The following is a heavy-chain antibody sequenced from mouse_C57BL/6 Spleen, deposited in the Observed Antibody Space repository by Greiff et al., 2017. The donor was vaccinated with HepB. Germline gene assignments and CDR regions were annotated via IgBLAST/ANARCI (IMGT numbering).Heavy chain of an antibody. J-gene: IGHJ2*01. Sequence: VMLVESGPELVKPGASVKISCKASGYAFSSSWMNWVKQRPGKGLEWIGRIYPGDGDTNYNGKFKGKATLTADKSSSTAYMQLSSLTSEDSAVYFCARWDYDYDEDPYWGQGTTLTVSS. CDR2: IYPGDGDT. V-gene: IGHV1-82*01. CDR3: ARWDYDYDEDPY. D-gene: IGHD2-4*01. CDR1: GYAFSSSW.